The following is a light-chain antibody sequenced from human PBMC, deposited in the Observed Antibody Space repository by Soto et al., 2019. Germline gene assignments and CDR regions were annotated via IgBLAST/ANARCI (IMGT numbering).Light chain of an antibody. CDR1: QDISNY. Sequence: DLQMTQSPSSLSASVGDRVTITCQASQDISNYLNWYQQKPGKAPKLLIYDASNLETGVTSRFSGSGSGTDFTFTISSLQPEDIATYYCQQYDNLPTVTFGPGTKVDIK. J-gene: IGKJ3*01. CDR3: QQYDNLPTVT. V-gene: IGKV1-33*01. CDR2: DAS.